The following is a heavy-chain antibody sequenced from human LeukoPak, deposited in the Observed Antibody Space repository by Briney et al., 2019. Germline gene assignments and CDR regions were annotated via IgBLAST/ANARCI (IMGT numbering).Heavy chain of an antibody. CDR2: ISSSGTTI. Sequence: GGSLRLSCAASGFTFSDYYVSWIRQPPGKGLEWVSYISSSGTTIYYADSVRGRFTVSRDNAKNSLYLQMDSLSAEDTAVYYCASLQGVNRWGQGTLVTVSS. CDR1: GFTFSDYY. J-gene: IGHJ4*02. CDR3: ASLQGVNR. V-gene: IGHV3-11*01. D-gene: IGHD3-10*01.